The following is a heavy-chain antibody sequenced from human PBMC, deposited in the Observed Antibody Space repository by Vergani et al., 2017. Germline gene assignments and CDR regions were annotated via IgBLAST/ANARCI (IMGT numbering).Heavy chain of an antibody. CDR2: VNHGGST. J-gene: IGHJ4*02. D-gene: IGHD1-14*01. Sequence: QVQLQEWGAGLLKTSETLSLTCGVSGGSFSDYYWSWIRQAPGMGLEWIGEVNHGGSTNYNPSLKSRVSISVDTSKNQFSLQLTSVTAADSALYFCASIARSTTRRNPPPDDWGEGILVTVSS. CDR3: ASIARSTTRRNPPPDD. V-gene: IGHV4-34*01. CDR1: GGSFSDYY.